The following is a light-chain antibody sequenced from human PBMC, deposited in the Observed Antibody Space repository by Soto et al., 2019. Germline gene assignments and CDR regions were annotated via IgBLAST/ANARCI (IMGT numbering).Light chain of an antibody. CDR3: QQRSNWPLLT. J-gene: IGKJ4*01. CDR2: DAS. V-gene: IGKV3-11*01. CDR1: QSVSNY. Sequence: EIVLTQSPATLSLSPGERATLSCRASQSVSNYLAWYQQKPGQAPRLLLYDASNRATGIPARFIGSGSVTDFHLTISSLEPEDFAVYYCQQRSNWPLLTFGGGTKVIIK.